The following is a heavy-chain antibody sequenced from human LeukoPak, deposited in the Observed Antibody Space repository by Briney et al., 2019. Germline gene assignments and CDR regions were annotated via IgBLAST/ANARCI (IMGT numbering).Heavy chain of an antibody. D-gene: IGHD2-2*02. CDR1: GFTFSSYW. J-gene: IGHJ5*02. CDR3: ARGGEWRVVPAAITTGRGPYNWFDP. Sequence: GGSLRLSCAASGFTFSSYWMSWVRQAPGKGLEWVSAISGSGGSTYYADSVKGRFTISRDNSKNTLYLQMNSLRAEDTAVYYCARGGEWRVVPAAITTGRGPYNWFDPWGQGTLVTVSS. CDR2: ISGSGGST. V-gene: IGHV3-23*01.